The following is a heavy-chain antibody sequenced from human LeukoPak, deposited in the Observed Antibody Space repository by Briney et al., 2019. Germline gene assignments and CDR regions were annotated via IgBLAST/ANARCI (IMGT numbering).Heavy chain of an antibody. D-gene: IGHD6-6*01. Sequence: GGSLRLSCAAPGFTFSSYGMHWVRQAPGKGLEWVAFIRHDGGNTYYADSVKGRFAISRDNSKNTLYLQMNSLRAEDTAVYYCAKDRGRQLVLHLDYWGQGTLVTVSS. CDR1: GFTFSSYG. CDR3: AKDRGRQLVLHLDY. CDR2: IRHDGGNT. V-gene: IGHV3-30*02. J-gene: IGHJ4*02.